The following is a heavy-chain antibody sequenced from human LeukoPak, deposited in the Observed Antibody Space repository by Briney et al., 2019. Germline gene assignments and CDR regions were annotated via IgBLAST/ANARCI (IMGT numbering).Heavy chain of an antibody. D-gene: IGHD1-14*01. CDR3: ARGVEPLAANTLAY. J-gene: IGHJ4*02. CDR1: GFTVITND. Sequence: GGSLRLSCAASGFTVITNDMTWVRQAPGKGLEWVSVLYSDGNTKYAASVQGRFTISRDNSKNNLYLEMNSLSPDDTAVYYCARGVEPLAANTLAYWGQGTLVTVSS. CDR2: LYSDGNT. V-gene: IGHV3-53*01.